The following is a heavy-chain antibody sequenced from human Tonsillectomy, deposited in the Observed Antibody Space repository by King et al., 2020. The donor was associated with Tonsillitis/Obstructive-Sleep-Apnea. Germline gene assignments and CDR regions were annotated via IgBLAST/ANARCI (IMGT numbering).Heavy chain of an antibody. V-gene: IGHV1-46*01. J-gene: IGHJ3*02. CDR1: GYTFTSYY. CDR2: INPSGGST. CDR3: ARDLYYYDSSGYYYSPCFDI. D-gene: IGHD3-22*01. Sequence: QLVQSGAEVKKPGASVRVSCKASGYTFTSYYMHWVRQAPGQGLEWMGIINPSGGSTSYAQKFQGRVTMTRDKSTSTVYMELSSLRSEDTAVYYCARDLYYYDSSGYYYSPCFDIWGQGTMVTVSS.